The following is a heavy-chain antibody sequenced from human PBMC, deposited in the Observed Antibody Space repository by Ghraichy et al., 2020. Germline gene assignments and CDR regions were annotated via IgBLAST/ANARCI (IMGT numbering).Heavy chain of an antibody. D-gene: IGHD4-23*01. CDR2: INHSGST. J-gene: IGHJ2*01. V-gene: IGHV4-34*01. Sequence: SETLSLTCAVYGGSFSGYYWSWIRQPPGKGLEWIGEINHSGSTNYNPSLKSRVTISVDTSKNQFSLKLSSVTAADTAVYYCASSPTVTPGYFDLWGRGTLVTVSS. CDR3: ASSPTVTPGYFDL. CDR1: GGSFSGYY.